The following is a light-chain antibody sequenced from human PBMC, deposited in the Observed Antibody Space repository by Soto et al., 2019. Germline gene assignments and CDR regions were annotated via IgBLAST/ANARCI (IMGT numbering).Light chain of an antibody. Sequence: EIVLTQSPATLSLSPGERATLSCRASQSVSRYLAWYQQKPGQAPRLLIYDASSRATGIPDRFSGSGSGTHFTLTISRLEPGDFAVYYCQHFGGTTFTFGQGTRLEIK. CDR3: QHFGGTTFT. CDR1: QSVSRY. CDR2: DAS. J-gene: IGKJ5*01. V-gene: IGKV3-11*01.